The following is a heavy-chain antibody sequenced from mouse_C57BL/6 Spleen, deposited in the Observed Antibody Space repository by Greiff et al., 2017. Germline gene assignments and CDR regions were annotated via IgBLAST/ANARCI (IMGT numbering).Heavy chain of an antibody. Sequence: VQLQQSGPVLVKPGASVKMSCKASGYTFTDYYMNWVKQSHGKSLEWIGVINPYNGDTSYNQKFKGKATLAVDKSSSTAYMELNSLTSEDSAVYYWARSYDYGEGRFAYWGQGTLVTVSA. V-gene: IGHV1-19*01. CDR3: ARSYDYGEGRFAY. CDR2: INPYNGDT. J-gene: IGHJ3*01. D-gene: IGHD2-4*01. CDR1: GYTFTDYY.